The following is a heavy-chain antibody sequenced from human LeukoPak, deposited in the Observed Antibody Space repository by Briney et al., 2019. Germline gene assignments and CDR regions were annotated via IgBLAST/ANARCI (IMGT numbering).Heavy chain of an antibody. D-gene: IGHD1/OR15-1a*01. CDR2: ISTTGSSI. CDR3: ARDNNANGDLEYLDF. Sequence: GGSLRLSCAASGFTFSSYEMNWVRQAPGKGLEWVSYISTTGSSIYYADSVKGRFTISRDNVKNLLYLQMNSLRAEDTAVYYCARDNNANGDLEYLDFWGQGTLVTVSS. CDR1: GFTFSSYE. J-gene: IGHJ4*02. V-gene: IGHV3-48*03.